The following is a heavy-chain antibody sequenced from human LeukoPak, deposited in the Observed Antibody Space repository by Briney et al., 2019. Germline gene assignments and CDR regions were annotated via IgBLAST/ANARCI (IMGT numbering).Heavy chain of an antibody. Sequence: SETLSLACTVSGGSISSGSYYWSWIRQPAGKGLEWIGRIYTSGGTNYNPSPKSRVTISVDTSKNQFSLKLSSVTAADTAVYYCARGRDGGSYYNFDYWGQGTLVTVSS. CDR3: ARGRDGGSYYNFDY. CDR2: IYTSGGT. D-gene: IGHD1-26*01. CDR1: GGSISSGSYY. J-gene: IGHJ4*02. V-gene: IGHV4-61*02.